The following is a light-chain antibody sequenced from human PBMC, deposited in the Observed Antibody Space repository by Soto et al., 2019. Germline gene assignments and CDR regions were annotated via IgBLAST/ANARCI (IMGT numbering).Light chain of an antibody. Sequence: EIVMTQSPATLPVSPGERATLSCRASQSVSSNLAWYQQKPGQAPRLLIYGASTRATGIPARFSGSGSGTEFTLTISSLQSEDFAVYYCQQYNNWPPWTFGQGIKVEIK. J-gene: IGKJ1*01. V-gene: IGKV3-15*01. CDR2: GAS. CDR3: QQYNNWPPWT. CDR1: QSVSSN.